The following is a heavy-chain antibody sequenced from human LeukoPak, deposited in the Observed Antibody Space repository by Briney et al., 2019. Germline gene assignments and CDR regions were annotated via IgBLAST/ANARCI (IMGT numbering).Heavy chain of an antibody. CDR2: ISGSGGST. Sequence: GGSLRLSCAASGFTFSSYAMSWVRQAPGKGLEWVSAISGSGGSTYYADSVKGWFTISRDNSKNTLYLQMNSLRAEDTAVYYCARVGYDSSGYYHFDFWGQGTLVTVSS. J-gene: IGHJ4*02. CDR3: ARVGYDSSGYYHFDF. V-gene: IGHV3-23*01. D-gene: IGHD3-22*01. CDR1: GFTFSSYA.